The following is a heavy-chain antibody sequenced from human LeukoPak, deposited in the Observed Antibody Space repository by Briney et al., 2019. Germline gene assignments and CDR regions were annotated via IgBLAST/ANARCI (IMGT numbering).Heavy chain of an antibody. CDR2: IIPIFGTA. J-gene: IGHJ5*02. CDR3: ARTLSRYCSGGSCQQYNWFDP. V-gene: IGHV1-69*05. D-gene: IGHD2-15*01. Sequence: GASVKVSCKASGGTFSSYAISWVRQAPGQGLEWMGGIIPIFGTANYAQKFQGRVTITTDESTSTAYMELSRLRSEDTAVYYCARTLSRYCSGGSCQQYNWFDPWGQGTLVTVSS. CDR1: GGTFSSYA.